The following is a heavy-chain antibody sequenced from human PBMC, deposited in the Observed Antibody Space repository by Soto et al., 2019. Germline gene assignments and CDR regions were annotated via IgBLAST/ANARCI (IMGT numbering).Heavy chain of an antibody. CDR3: ASQGLPYFDWSPTPLYYMDV. V-gene: IGHV4-34*01. D-gene: IGHD3-9*01. CDR2: INHSGNT. J-gene: IGHJ6*03. Sequence: SETLSLTCAVYGGSFSGYYWSWIRQPPGKGLEWIGEINHSGNTNYNPSLKSRVTISVDKSKDQFSLKLSSVTAADTAVYYCASQGLPYFDWSPTPLYYMDVWGKGTTVTVSS. CDR1: GGSFSGYY.